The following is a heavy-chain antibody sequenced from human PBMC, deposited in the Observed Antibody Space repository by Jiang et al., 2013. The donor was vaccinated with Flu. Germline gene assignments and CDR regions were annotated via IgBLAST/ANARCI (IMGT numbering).Heavy chain of an antibody. CDR2: IYYSGST. CDR3: ARYARIAAAGTGDDAFDI. D-gene: IGHD6-13*01. J-gene: IGHJ3*02. CDR1: GGSISSSSYY. Sequence: LTCTVSGGSISSSSYYWGWIRQPPGKGLEWIGSIYYSGSTYYNPSLKSRVTISVDMSKNQFSLKLSSVTAADTAVYYCARYARIAAAGTGDDAFDIWGQGTMVTVSS. V-gene: IGHV4-39*07.